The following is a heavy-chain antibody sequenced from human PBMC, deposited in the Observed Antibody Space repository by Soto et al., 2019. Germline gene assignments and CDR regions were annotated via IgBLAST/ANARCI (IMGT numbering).Heavy chain of an antibody. Sequence: LSLTCAVYGGSFSGYYWSWIRQPPGKGLEWIGEINHSGSTNYNPSLKSRVTISVDTSKNQFSLKLSSVTAADTAVYYCARGNNWNYPNNWFDPWGQGTLVTVSS. J-gene: IGHJ5*02. D-gene: IGHD1-7*01. CDR1: GGSFSGYY. CDR2: INHSGST. CDR3: ARGNNWNYPNNWFDP. V-gene: IGHV4-34*01.